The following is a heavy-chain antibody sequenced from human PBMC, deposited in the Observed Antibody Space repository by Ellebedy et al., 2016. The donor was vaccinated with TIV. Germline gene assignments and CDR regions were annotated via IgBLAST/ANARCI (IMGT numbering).Heavy chain of an antibody. CDR2: INSDASAT. J-gene: IGHJ4*02. V-gene: IGHV3-74*01. D-gene: IGHD6-19*01. CDR3: AKEREPAVAADY. Sequence: GESLKISCAASGFTFRSYWMNWVRQAPGEGLMWVSRINSDASATTYADSVRGRFTISRDNAENTLYLQMNSLRAEDTAVYYCAKEREPAVAADYWGQGTLVTVSS. CDR1: GFTFRSYW.